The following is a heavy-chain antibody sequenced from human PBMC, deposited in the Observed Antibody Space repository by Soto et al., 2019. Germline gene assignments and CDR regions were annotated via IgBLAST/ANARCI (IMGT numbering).Heavy chain of an antibody. V-gene: IGHV4-30-2*06. J-gene: IGHJ6*01. Sequence: SSTXSLTWTFAVVSISSGCYSVSWIRQSPEKGLEWLGCIYPTGSTYYHPSLKSRVTIPIDTSRNQFSLNLTSVTAADKAVYYCARATKGTSNRWVIWGQRTTV. D-gene: IGHD3-10*01. CDR3: ARATKGTSNRWVI. CDR1: VVSISSGCYS. CDR2: IYPTGST.